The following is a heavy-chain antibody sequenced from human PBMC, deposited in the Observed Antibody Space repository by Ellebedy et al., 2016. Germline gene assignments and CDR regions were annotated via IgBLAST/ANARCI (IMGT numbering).Heavy chain of an antibody. J-gene: IGHJ4*02. Sequence: GGSLRLSXAASGFTFSSYAMSWVRQAPGKGLEWVSAISGSGGSTYYADSVKGRFTISRDNSKNTLYLQMNSLRAEDTAVYYCANGRGGELLPVHYWGQGTLVTVSS. CDR1: GFTFSSYA. CDR3: ANGRGGELLPVHY. V-gene: IGHV3-23*01. D-gene: IGHD1-26*01. CDR2: ISGSGGST.